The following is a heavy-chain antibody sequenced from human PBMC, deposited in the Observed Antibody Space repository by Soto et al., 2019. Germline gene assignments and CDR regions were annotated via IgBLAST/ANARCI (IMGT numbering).Heavy chain of an antibody. Sequence: ASVKVSCKASVYRFTSYGISWVRQAPGQGLEWLGWISAYDDNTKYAQTLQGRVSMSTDTSTNTAYMELRSLRSDDTAMYYCARGGYYDSSGSRNYHYYGMNVWGQGTTVTVSS. J-gene: IGHJ6*02. CDR2: ISAYDDNT. CDR3: ARGGYYDSSGSRNYHYYGMNV. CDR1: VYRFTSYG. V-gene: IGHV1-18*01. D-gene: IGHD3-22*01.